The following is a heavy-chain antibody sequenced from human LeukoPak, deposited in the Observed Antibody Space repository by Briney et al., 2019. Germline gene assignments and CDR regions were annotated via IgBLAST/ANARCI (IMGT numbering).Heavy chain of an antibody. CDR3: ARQNGAMVRGVTDY. CDR1: GYSISSGYY. V-gene: IGHV4-38-2*01. Sequence: SETLSLTCAVSGYSISSGYYWGWIRQPPGKGLEWIGSIYHSGSTYYNPSLKSRVTISVDTSKNQFSLKLSSVTAADMAVYYCARQNGAMVRGVTDYWGQGTLVTVSS. CDR2: IYHSGST. D-gene: IGHD3-10*01. J-gene: IGHJ4*02.